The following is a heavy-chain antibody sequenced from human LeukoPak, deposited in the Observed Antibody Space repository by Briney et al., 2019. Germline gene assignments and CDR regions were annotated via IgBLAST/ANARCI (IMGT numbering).Heavy chain of an antibody. J-gene: IGHJ4*02. CDR1: GFTFGNSW. CDR2: IKEDGSKT. CDR3: VRDYVWGTSNSDY. Sequence: GGSLRLSCAASGFTFGNSWMSWVRQAPGKGLEWLTNIKEDGSKTYYVDSVKGRFTISRDNAKNSLYLQMNSLRAEDTAVYYCVRDYVWGTSNSDYWGQGTLVTVSS. D-gene: IGHD3-16*01. V-gene: IGHV3-7*01.